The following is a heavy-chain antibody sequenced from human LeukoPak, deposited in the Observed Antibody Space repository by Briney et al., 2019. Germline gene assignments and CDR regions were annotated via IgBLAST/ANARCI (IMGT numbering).Heavy chain of an antibody. CDR2: ISGSGGST. Sequence: GGTLRLSCAASGFTFSSYGMSWVRQAPGKGLEWVSAISGSGGSTYYADSVKGRFTISRDNSKNTLYLQMNSLRAEDTAVYYCAWYYYDSSGYYSPLDYWGQGTLVTVSS. CDR1: GFTFSSYG. J-gene: IGHJ4*02. D-gene: IGHD3-22*01. CDR3: AWYYYDSSGYYSPLDY. V-gene: IGHV3-23*01.